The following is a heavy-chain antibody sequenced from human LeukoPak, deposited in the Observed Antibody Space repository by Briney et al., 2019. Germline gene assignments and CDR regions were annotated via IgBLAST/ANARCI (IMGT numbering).Heavy chain of an antibody. D-gene: IGHD3-22*01. V-gene: IGHV5-51*01. J-gene: IGHJ6*03. CDR2: IYPGDSDT. CDR1: GYSFTSYW. CDR3: ARHQPTYYYGSSGYSGYYYYYMDV. Sequence: GESLKISCKGSGYSFTSYWIGWVRQMPGKGLEWMGIIYPGDSDTRYSPSFQGQVAISADKSISTAYLQWSSLKASDTAMYYCARHQPTYYYGSSGYSGYYYYYMDVWGKGTTITVSS.